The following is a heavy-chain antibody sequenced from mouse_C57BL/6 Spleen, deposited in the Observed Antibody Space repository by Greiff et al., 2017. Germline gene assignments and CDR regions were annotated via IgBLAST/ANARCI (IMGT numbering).Heavy chain of an antibody. D-gene: IGHD2-1*01. CDR1: GYTFTSYW. CDR2: IDPSDSYT. Sequence: QVQLQQPGAELVRPGTSVKLSCKASGYTFTSYWMHWVKQRPGQGLEWIGVIDPSDSYTNYNQKFKGKATLTVDTSSSTAYMQLSSLTSEDSAVYYCARRRGNYGGYYAMDYWGQGTSVTVSS. V-gene: IGHV1-59*01. CDR3: ARRRGNYGGYYAMDY. J-gene: IGHJ4*01.